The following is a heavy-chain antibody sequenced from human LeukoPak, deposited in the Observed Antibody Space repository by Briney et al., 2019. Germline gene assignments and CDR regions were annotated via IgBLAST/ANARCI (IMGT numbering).Heavy chain of an antibody. CDR3: ARGVDYDSSGYYGLLYYFGY. CDR2: IYSGGST. V-gene: IGHV3-53*01. Sequence: SGGALRLSCAASGFTVSSNYMSWVRQAPGKGLGWVSVIYSGGSTYYADSVKGRFTISRDNSKNTLYLQMNSLRAEDTAVYYCARGVDYDSSGYYGLLYYFGYWGQGTLVTVSS. CDR1: GFTVSSNY. D-gene: IGHD3-22*01. J-gene: IGHJ4*02.